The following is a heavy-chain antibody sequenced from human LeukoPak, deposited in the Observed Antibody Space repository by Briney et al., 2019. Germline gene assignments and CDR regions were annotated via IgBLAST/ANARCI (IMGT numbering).Heavy chain of an antibody. CDR3: AKDHSRSGYYPY. CDR1: GFIFSSFC. CDR2: IKQDGSEK. D-gene: IGHD3-3*01. Sequence: GGSLRLSCAASGFIFSSFCMNWVRQAPGKGLEWVANIKQDGSEKYYVDSVKGRFTISRDNAKNSLYLQMNSLRAEDTAVYYCAKDHSRSGYYPYWGQGTLVTVSS. V-gene: IGHV3-7*03. J-gene: IGHJ4*02.